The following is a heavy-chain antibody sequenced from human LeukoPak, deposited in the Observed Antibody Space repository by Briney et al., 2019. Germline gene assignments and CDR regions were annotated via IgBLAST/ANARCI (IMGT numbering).Heavy chain of an antibody. CDR3: ASYPRNIPTPPFDY. J-gene: IGHJ4*02. Sequence: ASVKVSCKASGYTFTAQYIHWVRQAPGQGLEWMGWINPNNGDTKYVQSFLGRVTMTRNTSTTTAYLELRSLRSDDTAVYFCASYPRNIPTPPFDYCGQGTLVLVSS. CDR1: GYTFTAQY. D-gene: IGHD2-21*01. V-gene: IGHV1-2*02. CDR2: INPNNGDT.